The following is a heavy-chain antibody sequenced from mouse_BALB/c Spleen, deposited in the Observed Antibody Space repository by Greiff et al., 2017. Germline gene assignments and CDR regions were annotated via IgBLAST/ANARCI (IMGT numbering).Heavy chain of an antibody. Sequence: DVQLVESGGGLVKPGGSLKLSCAASGFAFSSYDMSWVRQTPEKRLEWVAYISSGGGSTYYPDTVKGRFTISRDNAKNTLYLQMSSLKSEDTAMYYCARHKYYGYPNYAMDYWGQGNSVTVSS. CDR3: ARHKYYGYPNYAMDY. CDR1: GFAFSSYD. V-gene: IGHV5-12-1*01. CDR2: ISSGGGST. D-gene: IGHD2-2*01. J-gene: IGHJ4*01.